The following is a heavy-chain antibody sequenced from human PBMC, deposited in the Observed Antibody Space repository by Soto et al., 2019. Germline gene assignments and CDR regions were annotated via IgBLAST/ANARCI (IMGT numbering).Heavy chain of an antibody. J-gene: IGHJ5*02. Sequence: QVQLVQSGAEVKKPGSSVKVSCKASGGTFSSYTISWVRQAPGQGLEWMGRIIPILGIANYAQKFQGRVTTTADKSTSTAYMELSSLRSEDTAVYYCARATMVRGVIDSWFDPWGQGTLVTVSS. CDR1: GGTFSSYT. D-gene: IGHD3-10*01. V-gene: IGHV1-69*02. CDR2: IIPILGIA. CDR3: ARATMVRGVIDSWFDP.